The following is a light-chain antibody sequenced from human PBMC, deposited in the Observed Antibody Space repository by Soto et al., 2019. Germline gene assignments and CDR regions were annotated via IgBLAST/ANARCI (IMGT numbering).Light chain of an antibody. J-gene: IGLJ3*02. V-gene: IGLV3-21*01. CDR3: QVWDRSSVLWV. CDR2: YDS. Sequence: SYELTQPPSVSVAPGKTARITCGGNNIGSKSVHWYQQKPGQAPVLVIYYDSDRPSGIPERISGSNSGNTATLTISRVEAGDEADYYCQVWDRSSVLWVFGGGTKLTVL. CDR1: NIGSKS.